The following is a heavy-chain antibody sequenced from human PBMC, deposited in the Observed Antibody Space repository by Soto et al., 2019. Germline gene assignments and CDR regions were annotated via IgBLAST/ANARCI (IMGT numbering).Heavy chain of an antibody. CDR3: ARHNYGSGSTYFDY. CDR1: GGSIISYY. V-gene: IGHV4-59*08. J-gene: IGHJ4*02. Sequence: SEALSLTCTVSGGSIISYYWSWSRQPPGKGLEWIGYIYYSGSTNYNPSLKSRVTISVDTSKNQFSLKLNSMTAADTAVYYCARHNYGSGSTYFDYWGQGTLVTVS. D-gene: IGHD3-10*01. CDR2: IYYSGST.